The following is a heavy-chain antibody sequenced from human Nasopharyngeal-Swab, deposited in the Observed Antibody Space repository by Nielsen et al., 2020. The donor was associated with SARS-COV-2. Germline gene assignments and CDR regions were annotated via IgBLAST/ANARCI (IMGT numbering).Heavy chain of an antibody. V-gene: IGHV3-30*03. CDR1: GFTFRSFG. J-gene: IGHJ4*02. Sequence: GKSLKISCAASGFTFRSFGMHWVRQAPGKGLAWVAFIAHDASNEYYGDSGKGRFSISRDSSKNTLYLQMDSLRGEDTAVYYCARDAPAHYGAFYWGRGTLVTVSS. CDR3: ARDAPAHYGAFY. CDR2: IAHDASNE. D-gene: IGHD4-17*01.